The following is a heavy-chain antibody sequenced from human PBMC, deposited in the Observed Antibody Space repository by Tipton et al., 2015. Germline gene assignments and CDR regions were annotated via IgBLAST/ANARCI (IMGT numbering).Heavy chain of an antibody. CDR2: IYPGDSNT. CDR3: ARRHVYDYYLDN. V-gene: IGHV5-51*01. J-gene: IGHJ4*02. CDR1: GYSFTNYW. Sequence: QLVQSGAEVKEPGESLKISCKASGYSFTNYWIGWVRQMPGKGLEWMGIIYPGDSNTIYSPSFQGQVTISADKSISTAYLQWSSLKASDSAMYYCARRHVYDYYLDNWGQGTLVIVSS. D-gene: IGHD5/OR15-5a*01.